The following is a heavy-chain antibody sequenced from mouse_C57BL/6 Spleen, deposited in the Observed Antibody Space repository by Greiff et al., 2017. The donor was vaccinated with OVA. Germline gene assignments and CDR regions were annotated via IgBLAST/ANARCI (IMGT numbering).Heavy chain of an antibody. J-gene: IGHJ4*01. CDR2: IWSGGST. Sequence: VQLQQSGPGLVQPSQRLSITCTVSGFSLTSYGVHWVRQSPGKGLEWLGVIWSGGSTDFNAAFISRLSISKDNSKSQVFFKMNSLQADDTAIYYCARKYYGSPYYAMDYWGQGTSVTVSS. V-gene: IGHV2-2*01. CDR1: GFSLTSYG. CDR3: ARKYYGSPYYAMDY. D-gene: IGHD1-1*01.